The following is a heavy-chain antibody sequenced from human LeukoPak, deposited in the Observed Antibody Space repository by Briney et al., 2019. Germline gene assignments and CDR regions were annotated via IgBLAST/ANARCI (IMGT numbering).Heavy chain of an antibody. CDR1: GGSISSSSYY. CDR2: IYYSGNT. Sequence: SETLSLTCTVSGGSISSSSYYWGWIRQPPGKGLEWIGSIYYSGNTYYNPSLKSRVTISVDTSKNQFSLRLSSVTAADTAVYYCAREGYYDTSASGAFDIWGQGTVVTVSS. J-gene: IGHJ3*02. D-gene: IGHD3-22*01. CDR3: AREGYYDTSASGAFDI. V-gene: IGHV4-39*07.